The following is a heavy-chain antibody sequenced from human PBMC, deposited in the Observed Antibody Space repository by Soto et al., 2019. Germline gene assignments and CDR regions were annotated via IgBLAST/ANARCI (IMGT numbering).Heavy chain of an antibody. V-gene: IGHV3-9*01. D-gene: IGHD4-4*01. CDR1: GGSISSGDYY. CDR3: AKDIGTTVTTSIYGMDV. Sequence: VQLQESGPGLVRPSQTLSLTCTVSGGSISSGDYYWSWIRQPPGKGLEWVSGISWNSGSIGYADSVKGRFTISRDNAKNSLYLQMNSLRAEDTALYYCAKDIGTTVTTSIYGMDVWGQGTTVTVSS. J-gene: IGHJ6*02. CDR2: ISWNSGSI.